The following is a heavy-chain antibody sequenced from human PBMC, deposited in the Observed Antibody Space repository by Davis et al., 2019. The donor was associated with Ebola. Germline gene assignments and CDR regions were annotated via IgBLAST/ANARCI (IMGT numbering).Heavy chain of an antibody. D-gene: IGHD3-10*01. V-gene: IGHV3-53*05. J-gene: IGHJ6*04. CDR2: IYSGGST. Sequence: GESLKISCAASGFTVSSNYMSWVRQAPGKGLEWVSVIYSGGSTYYADSVKGRFTISRDNSKNTQYLQMNSLRAEDTAVYYCARDTYYYGSGSYMYGMDVWGKGTTVTVSS. CDR3: ARDTYYYGSGSYMYGMDV. CDR1: GFTVSSNY.